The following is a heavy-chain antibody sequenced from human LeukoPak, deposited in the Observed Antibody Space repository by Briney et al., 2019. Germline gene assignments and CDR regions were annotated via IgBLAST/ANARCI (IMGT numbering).Heavy chain of an antibody. CDR2: INPSGGST. D-gene: IGHD3-9*01. CDR1: GYTFTSYY. Sequence: ASVKVSCKASGYTFTSYYMHWVRQAPGQGLEWMGKINPSGGSTSYAQKFQGRVTMTRDTSTNTVYMELSSLRSEDTAVYYCARAYYDILTEEPIDYWGQGTLVTVSS. J-gene: IGHJ4*02. CDR3: ARAYYDILTEEPIDY. V-gene: IGHV1-46*01.